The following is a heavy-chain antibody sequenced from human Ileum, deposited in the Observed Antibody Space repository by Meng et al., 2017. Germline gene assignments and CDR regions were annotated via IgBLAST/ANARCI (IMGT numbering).Heavy chain of an antibody. CDR1: VFTFSSYA. J-gene: IGHJ4*02. V-gene: IGHV3-30*10. CDR2: ISSDGANK. D-gene: IGHD1-26*01. Sequence: VRLLGSWGVVVQPVPSLILPFAASVFTFSSYAMYWVRQAPGKGLEWVAVISSDGANKYYTDSVKGRFTISRDNSKNTLSLQMNSLTAEDTAVHYCARDLLRACDYWGQGTLVTVSS. CDR3: ARDLLRACDY.